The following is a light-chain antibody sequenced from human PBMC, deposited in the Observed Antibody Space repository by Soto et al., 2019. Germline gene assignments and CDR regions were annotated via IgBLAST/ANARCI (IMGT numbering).Light chain of an antibody. J-gene: IGKJ1*01. CDR1: QRVSSSY. CDR2: GAS. Sequence: EIGLTQSPGTLSLSPGERATLSCRASQRVSSSYLAWYQQKPGQAPRLLIYGASSRATGFPDRFSGSGSGTDFTLTISRLEPEDFAVYYCQQYGSSPRTFGQGTKVEIK. CDR3: QQYGSSPRT. V-gene: IGKV3-20*01.